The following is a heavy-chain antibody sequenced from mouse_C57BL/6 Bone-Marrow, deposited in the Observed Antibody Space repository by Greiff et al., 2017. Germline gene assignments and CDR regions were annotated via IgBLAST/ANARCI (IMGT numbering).Heavy chain of an antibody. CDR1: GFNIKDDY. CDR3: PSYYGPDY. V-gene: IGHV14-4*01. J-gene: IGHJ2*01. CDR2: IDPENGDT. D-gene: IGHD1-1*01. Sequence: EVQLQQSGAELVRPGASVKLSCTASGFNIKDDYMHWVKQRPEQGLEWIGWIDPENGDTEYASKFQGKATITADTSSNTAYLQLSSLTSEDTAVYYCPSYYGPDYWGQGTTLTVSS.